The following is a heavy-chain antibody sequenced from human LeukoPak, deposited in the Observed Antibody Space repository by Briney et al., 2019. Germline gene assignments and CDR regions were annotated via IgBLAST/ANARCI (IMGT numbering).Heavy chain of an antibody. CDR3: ASETPYCGGDCLY. CDR1: GGTLSSYA. V-gene: IGHV1-69*05. CDR2: IIPIFGTA. J-gene: IGHJ4*02. D-gene: IGHD2-21*02. Sequence: GASVKVSCKASGGTLSSYAISWVRQAPGQGLEWMGGIIPIFGTANYAQKFQGRVTITTDESTSTAYMELSSLRSEDTAVYYCASETPYCGGDCLYWGQGTLVTVSS.